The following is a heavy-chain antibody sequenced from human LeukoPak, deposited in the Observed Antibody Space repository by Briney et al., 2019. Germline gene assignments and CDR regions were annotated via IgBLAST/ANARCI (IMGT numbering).Heavy chain of an antibody. Sequence: SETLSLTCAVYGGSFSGYYWSWIRQPPGKGLEWIGEINHSGSTNYNPSLKSRVTISVDTSKNQFSLKLSSVTAADTAVYYCARRRFQWEREDRQFDYWGQGTLVTVSS. CDR1: GGSFSGYY. CDR2: INHSGST. J-gene: IGHJ4*02. V-gene: IGHV4-34*01. CDR3: ARRRFQWEREDRQFDY. D-gene: IGHD1-26*01.